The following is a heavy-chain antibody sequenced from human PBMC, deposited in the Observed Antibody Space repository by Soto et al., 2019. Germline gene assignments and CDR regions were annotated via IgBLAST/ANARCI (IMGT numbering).Heavy chain of an antibody. D-gene: IGHD6-19*01. Sequence: PGGSLRLSCAASGFTFSTYSMNWVRRAPGKGLEWVSYISSSSTYIYYADSVKGRFTISRDNAKNSLYLQMNSLRAEDTAVYYCLIAVAGSFAPDYWGQGTLVTVSS. CDR2: ISSSSTYI. CDR3: LIAVAGSFAPDY. V-gene: IGHV3-21*01. CDR1: GFTFSTYS. J-gene: IGHJ4*02.